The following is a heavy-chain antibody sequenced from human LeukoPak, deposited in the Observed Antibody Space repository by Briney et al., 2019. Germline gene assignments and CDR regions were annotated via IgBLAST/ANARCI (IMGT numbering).Heavy chain of an antibody. J-gene: IGHJ4*02. CDR1: GFTFSSYA. Sequence: PGGSLRLSCAASGFTFSSYAMSWVRQAPGKGLEWVSAISGSGGSTYYADSVKGRFTISRDNSKNTLYLQMNSLRAEDTAVYYCANPPASLWFGELLWYFDYWGQGTLVTVSS. V-gene: IGHV3-23*01. CDR2: ISGSGGST. CDR3: ANPPASLWFGELLWYFDY. D-gene: IGHD3-10*01.